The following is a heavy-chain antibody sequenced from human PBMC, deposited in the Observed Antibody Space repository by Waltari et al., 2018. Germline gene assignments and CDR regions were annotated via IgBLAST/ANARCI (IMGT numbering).Heavy chain of an antibody. Sequence: QQLLQESGPGLVRPSATLSLTCSVSGDSFDSPRYGWAWNRQPPGKGLEWIGSFYYIGNTYYNPSLKSRITISVDASKNQYFLQLNSVTAADTAIYYCARPGRIGGGSLMGLDYWGQGILVTVSS. CDR2: FYYIGNT. CDR3: ARPGRIGGGSLMGLDY. J-gene: IGHJ4*02. V-gene: IGHV4-39*01. CDR1: GDSFDSPRYG. D-gene: IGHD2-15*01.